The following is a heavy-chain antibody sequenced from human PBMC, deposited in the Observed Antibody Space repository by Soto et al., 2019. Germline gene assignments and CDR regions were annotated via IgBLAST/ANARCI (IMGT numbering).Heavy chain of an antibody. V-gene: IGHV3-9*01. J-gene: IGHJ6*03. D-gene: IGHD3-3*01. CDR1: GFTFDDYA. Sequence: GGSLRLSCAASGFTFDDYAMHWVRQAPGKGLEWVSGISWNSGSIGYADSVKGRFTISRDNAKNSLYLQMNSLRAEDTALYYCAKSEDFSDYYYMDVWGKGTTVTVSS. CDR3: AKSEDFSDYYYMDV. CDR2: ISWNSGSI.